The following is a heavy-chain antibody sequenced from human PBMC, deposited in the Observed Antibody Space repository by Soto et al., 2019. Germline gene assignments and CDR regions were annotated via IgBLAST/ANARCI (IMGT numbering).Heavy chain of an antibody. CDR3: ARPSFCSGGSCYSPPTDAFDI. CDR1: GFTFSSYG. CDR2: IWYDGSNK. V-gene: IGHV3-33*01. D-gene: IGHD2-15*01. J-gene: IGHJ3*02. Sequence: GGSLRLSCAASGFTFSSYGMHWVRQAPGKGLEWVAVIWYDGSNKYYADSVKGRFTISRDNSKNSLYLQMNSLRDEDTAVYYCARPSFCSGGSCYSPPTDAFDIWGQGTMVTVSS.